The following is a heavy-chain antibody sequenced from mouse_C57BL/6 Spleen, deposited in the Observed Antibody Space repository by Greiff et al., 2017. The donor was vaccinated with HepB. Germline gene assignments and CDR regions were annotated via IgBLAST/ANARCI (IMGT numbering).Heavy chain of an antibody. CDR3: ARGDGNYKGYVDY. V-gene: IGHV1-69*01. Sequence: VQLQQPGAELVMPGASVKLSCKASGYTFTSYWMHWVKQRPGQGLEWIGEIDPSDSYTNYNQKFKGKSTLTVDKSSSTAYMQLSSLTSEDSAVYYCARGDGNYKGYVDYWGQGTTLTVSS. D-gene: IGHD2-1*01. J-gene: IGHJ2*01. CDR1: GYTFTSYW. CDR2: IDPSDSYT.